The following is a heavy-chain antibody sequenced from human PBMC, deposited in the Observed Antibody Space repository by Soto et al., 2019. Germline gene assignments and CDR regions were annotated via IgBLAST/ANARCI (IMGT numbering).Heavy chain of an antibody. CDR2: IYYSGST. Sequence: SETLSLTCTVSGGSISSYYWSWIRQPPGKGLEWIGYIYYSGSTNYNPSLKSRVTISVDTSKNQFSLKLSSVTAADTAVYYCARGGHSYGYAFDIWGQGTMVTVSS. CDR3: ARGGHSYGYAFDI. D-gene: IGHD5-18*01. V-gene: IGHV4-59*01. J-gene: IGHJ3*02. CDR1: GGSISSYY.